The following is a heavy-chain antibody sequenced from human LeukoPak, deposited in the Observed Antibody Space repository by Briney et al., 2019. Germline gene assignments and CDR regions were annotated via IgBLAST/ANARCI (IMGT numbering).Heavy chain of an antibody. Sequence: SGGSLRLSCVASGLTLSNYDTTWVRQAPGKGLEYVSSIGSGGYRFYGGSVKARFSISRDNSQNTVYLQMNSLRGEDTAIYFCAKKLPDASSYFDFWGQGILVTVSS. CDR2: IGSGGYR. CDR3: AKKLPDASSYFDF. J-gene: IGHJ4*02. V-gene: IGHV3-23*01. CDR1: GLTLSNYD. D-gene: IGHD6-6*01.